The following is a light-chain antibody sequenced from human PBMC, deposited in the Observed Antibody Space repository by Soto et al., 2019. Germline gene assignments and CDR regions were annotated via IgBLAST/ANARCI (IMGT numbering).Light chain of an antibody. CDR3: CSFAGSYSYA. CDR2: DVT. J-gene: IGLJ1*01. V-gene: IGLV2-11*01. Sequence: QPVLTQPRSVSGSPGQSVTLSCTGTSSDVGGYDYVSWFQQHPGEAPKLILYDVTKRPSGVPDRFSGSKSGNTASLTISGLQAEDEADYYCCSFAGSYSYAFGGGTKVTVL. CDR1: SSDVGGYDY.